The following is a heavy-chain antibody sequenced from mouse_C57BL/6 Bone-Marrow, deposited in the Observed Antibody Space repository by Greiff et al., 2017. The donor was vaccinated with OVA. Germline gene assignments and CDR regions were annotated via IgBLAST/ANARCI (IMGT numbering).Heavy chain of an antibody. J-gene: IGHJ4*01. CDR3: AREGVMGNYLLDYAMDY. D-gene: IGHD2-1*01. CDR1: GYTFTSYW. CDR2: IYPGSGST. Sequence: QVQLQQPGAELVKPGASVKMSCKASGYTFTSYWITWVKQRPGQGLEWIGDIYPGSGSTNYNEKFKSKATLTVDTSSSTAYMQLSSLTSEDSAGYYCAREGVMGNYLLDYAMDYWGQGTSVTVSS. V-gene: IGHV1-55*01.